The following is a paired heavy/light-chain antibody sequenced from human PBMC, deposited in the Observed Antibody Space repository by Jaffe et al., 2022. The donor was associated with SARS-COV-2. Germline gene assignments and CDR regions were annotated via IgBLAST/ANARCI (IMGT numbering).Light chain of an antibody. CDR1: SSDVGGYNY. CDR3: SSYTSSSTVV. Sequence: QSALTQPASVSGSPGQSITISCTGTSSDVGGYNYVSWYQQHPGKAPKLMIYEVSNRPSGVPDRFSGSKSGNTASLTISGLQAEDEADYYCSSYTSSSTVVFGGGTKLTVL. V-gene: IGLV2-14*01. CDR2: EVS. J-gene: IGLJ2*01.
Heavy chain of an antibody. CDR1: GYTFTSYY. Sequence: QVQLVQSGAEVKKPGASVKVSCKASGYTFTSYYMHWVRQAPGQGLEWMGIINPSGGSTSYAQKFQGRVTMTRDTSTSTVYMELSSLRSEDTAVYYCASVYCSGGSCTAGYFDYWGQGTLVTVSS. V-gene: IGHV1-46*01. D-gene: IGHD2-15*01. CDR2: INPSGGST. CDR3: ASVYCSGGSCTAGYFDY. J-gene: IGHJ4*02.